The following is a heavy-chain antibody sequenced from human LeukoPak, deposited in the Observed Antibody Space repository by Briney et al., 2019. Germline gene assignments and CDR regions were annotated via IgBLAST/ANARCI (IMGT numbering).Heavy chain of an antibody. Sequence: SETLSLTCAVYGGSFSGYYWSWIRQPPGKGLEWIGEINHSGSTNYNPSLKSRVTISVDTSKNQFSLKLSSVTAADTAVYYCARRQSSSWYHWFDPWGQGTLVTVSS. J-gene: IGHJ5*02. CDR3: ARRQSSSWYHWFDP. CDR2: INHSGST. V-gene: IGHV4-34*01. CDR1: GGSFSGYY. D-gene: IGHD6-13*01.